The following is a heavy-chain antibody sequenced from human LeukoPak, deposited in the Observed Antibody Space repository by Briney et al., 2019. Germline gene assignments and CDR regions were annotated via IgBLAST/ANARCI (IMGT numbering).Heavy chain of an antibody. V-gene: IGHV1-46*01. J-gene: IGHJ4*02. Sequence: ASVKVSCKASGYTFTSYYMHWVRQAPGQGLEWMGIINPSGGSTSYAQKFQGRVTMTRDTSTSTVYMELSSLRSVDTAVYYCARSSAGGVGGDYWGQGTLVTVSS. CDR2: INPSGGST. CDR3: ARSSAGGVGGDY. CDR1: GYTFTSYY. D-gene: IGHD6-25*01.